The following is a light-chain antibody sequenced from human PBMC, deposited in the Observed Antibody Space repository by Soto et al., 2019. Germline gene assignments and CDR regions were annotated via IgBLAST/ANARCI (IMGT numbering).Light chain of an antibody. CDR2: AAS. J-gene: IGKJ4*01. CDR3: QQANSFPVT. V-gene: IGKV1-12*01. CDR1: QGISNW. Sequence: DIQMTQSPSSVSASVGDRVTITCRASQGISNWLTWYQQKPGKAPKLLIYAASSLQSGVTSRFSGSASGTAFSLTMSSVKREDFATYFCQQANSFPVTFGGGTKVEIK.